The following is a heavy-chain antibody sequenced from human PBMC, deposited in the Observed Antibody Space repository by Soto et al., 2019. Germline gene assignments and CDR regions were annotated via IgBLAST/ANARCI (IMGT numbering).Heavy chain of an antibody. V-gene: IGHV4-59*08. CDR2: IYYSGST. CDR3: ARHSFGYCSGGICYKGPLDY. J-gene: IGHJ4*02. Sequence: SETLSLTCTVSGGSISSYYWSWIRQPPGKGLEWIGYIYYSGSTNYNPSLKSRVTISVDTSKNQFSLKLSSVTAADTAVYYCARHSFGYCSGGICYKGPLDYWGQGTLVTVSS. D-gene: IGHD2-15*01. CDR1: GGSISSYY.